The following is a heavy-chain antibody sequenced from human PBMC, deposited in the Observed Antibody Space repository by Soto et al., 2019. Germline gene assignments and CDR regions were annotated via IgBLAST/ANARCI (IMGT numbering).Heavy chain of an antibody. D-gene: IGHD3-3*01. Sequence: GGSLRLSCAASGFTFGNYSMHWVRQAPGKGLEWVSVIYSGGSTYYADSVKGRFTISRDNSKNTLYLQMNSLRAEDTAVYYCARHGNDFWSGYSSHYYMDVWGKGTTVTVSS. CDR2: IYSGGST. CDR1: GFTFGNYS. J-gene: IGHJ6*03. V-gene: IGHV3-66*04. CDR3: ARHGNDFWSGYSSHYYMDV.